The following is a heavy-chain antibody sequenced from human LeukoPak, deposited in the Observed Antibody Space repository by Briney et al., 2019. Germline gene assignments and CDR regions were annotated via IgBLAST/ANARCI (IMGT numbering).Heavy chain of an antibody. V-gene: IGHV3-23*01. Sequence: GESLRLSCAASGFTFTSYAMSWVRQAPGKGLEWVSRISSSGVHTFYADSVAGRFTISRDNSKDTMYVQMNSLRADDTAIYYCAKDNGFCSGGSCFKPLDLWGQGTLVTVSS. J-gene: IGHJ5*02. CDR1: GFTFTSYA. CDR3: AKDNGFCSGGSCFKPLDL. D-gene: IGHD2-15*01. CDR2: ISSSGVHT.